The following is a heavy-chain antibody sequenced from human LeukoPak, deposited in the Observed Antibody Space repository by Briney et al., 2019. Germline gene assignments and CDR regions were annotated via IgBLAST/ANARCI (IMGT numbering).Heavy chain of an antibody. D-gene: IGHD6-6*01. CDR3: ARHSSSSFDP. J-gene: IGHJ5*02. CDR1: GGSISSYY. Sequence: PSETLSLTCTVSGGSISSYYWSWIRQPPGKGLEWIGYIYYSGSTNYNPSLKSRVTISVDTSKNQFSLKLSSVTAADTAVYYCARHSSSSFDPWGQGTLVTVSS. V-gene: IGHV4-59*01. CDR2: IYYSGST.